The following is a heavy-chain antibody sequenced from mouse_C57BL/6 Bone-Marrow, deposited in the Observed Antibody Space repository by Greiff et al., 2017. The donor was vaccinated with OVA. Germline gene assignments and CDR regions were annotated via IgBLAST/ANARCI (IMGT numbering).Heavy chain of an antibody. Sequence: VQLQQSGPELVKPGASVKISCKASGYTFTDYYINWVKQRPGQGLEWIGWIFPGSGSTYYNEKFKGKATLTVDKSSSTAYMLLGSLTSEDSAVYFCARSTVAWFAYWGQGTLVTVSA. V-gene: IGHV1-75*01. CDR1: GYTFTDYY. CDR2: IFPGSGST. CDR3: ARSTVAWFAY. J-gene: IGHJ3*01. D-gene: IGHD1-1*01.